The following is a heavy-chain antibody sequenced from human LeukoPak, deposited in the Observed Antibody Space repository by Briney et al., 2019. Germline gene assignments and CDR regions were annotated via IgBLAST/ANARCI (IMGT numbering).Heavy chain of an antibody. CDR2: INHSGST. CDR3: ARLYSTGPFDY. J-gene: IGHJ4*02. D-gene: IGHD6-25*01. CDR1: GGSFSGYY. Sequence: SETLSLTCAVYGGSFSGYYWSWIRQPPGKGLEWIGEINHSGSTNYNLSLKSRVTISVDTSKNQFSLKLSSVTAADTAVYYCARLYSTGPFDYWGQGTLVTVSS. V-gene: IGHV4-34*01.